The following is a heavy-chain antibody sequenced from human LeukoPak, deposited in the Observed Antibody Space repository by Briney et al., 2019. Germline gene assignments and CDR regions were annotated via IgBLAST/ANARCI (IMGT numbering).Heavy chain of an antibody. CDR1: GFTFRTFA. J-gene: IGHJ4*02. CDR3: ARAGNYGDYVFDS. D-gene: IGHD4-17*01. Sequence: PGGALRLSFAAPGFTFRTFAMKWGPQAPGKGLEWGLYISRRGTTIYYADTVTGRFTISRDNAKNSLYLQMNSLRAEDTAVYYCARAGNYGDYVFDSWGQGTLVTVSS. CDR2: ISRRGTTI. V-gene: IGHV3-48*03.